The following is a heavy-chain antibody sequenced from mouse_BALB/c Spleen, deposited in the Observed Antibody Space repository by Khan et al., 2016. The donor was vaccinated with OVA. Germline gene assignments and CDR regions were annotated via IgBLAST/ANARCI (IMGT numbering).Heavy chain of an antibody. V-gene: IGHV1-5*01. CDR2: IYPENRDT. Sequence: VQLQQSGTVLARPGASVKMSCKASGYTFTSYWMHWVNQRPGQGLEWIGAIYPENRDTNYTKKFKGKANLTAGTSTSTAYMEFNSLTNEDSAVYYCTRNGFGNYESWDYWGQGTTLTVSS. J-gene: IGHJ2*01. D-gene: IGHD2-1*01. CDR3: TRNGFGNYESWDY. CDR1: GYTFTSYW.